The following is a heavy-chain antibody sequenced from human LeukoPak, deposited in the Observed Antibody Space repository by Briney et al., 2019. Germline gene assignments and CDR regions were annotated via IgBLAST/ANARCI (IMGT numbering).Heavy chain of an antibody. CDR1: GFTFSNYD. CDR3: AKDLSRAVAADWFDP. D-gene: IGHD6-19*01. Sequence: GGSLRLSCAASGFTFSNYDMSWVRQAPGKGLEWVSSISDSGGSTYYADSVKGRFTISRDNPKNTLYLQMTNLRAADTAVYYCAKDLSRAVAADWFDPWDQGSLVAVSS. CDR2: ISDSGGST. J-gene: IGHJ5*02. V-gene: IGHV3-23*01.